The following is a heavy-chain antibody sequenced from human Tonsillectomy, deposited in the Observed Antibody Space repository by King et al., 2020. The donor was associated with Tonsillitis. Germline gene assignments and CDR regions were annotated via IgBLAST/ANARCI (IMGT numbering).Heavy chain of an antibody. V-gene: IGHV1-18*01. D-gene: IGHD3-10*01. CDR3: ARDRYRVFDYYGSGTTADY. Sequence: VQLVQSGAEVKKPGASVKVSCTASGYTFTSYGITWVRQAPGQGLDWMGGISANNGNTNYAQNLKGRFTMTKDTSTSTAYMKLRSLRSDDTAGYYCARDRYRVFDYYGSGTTADYWGQGTLVTVSS. CDR1: GYTFTSYG. CDR2: ISANNGNT. J-gene: IGHJ4*02.